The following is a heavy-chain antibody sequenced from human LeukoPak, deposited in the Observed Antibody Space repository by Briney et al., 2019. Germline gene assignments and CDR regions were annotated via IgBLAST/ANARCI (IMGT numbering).Heavy chain of an antibody. CDR1: GGSISSGSYY. CDR3: ARDRGGQLDDAFDI. Sequence: SQTLSLTCTVSGGSISSGSYYWSWIRQPAGKGLEWIGRIYTSGSTNYNPSLKSRVTISVDTSKNQFSLKLSSVTAADTAVYYCARDRGGQLDDAFDIWGQGTMVTVSS. D-gene: IGHD6-6*01. J-gene: IGHJ3*02. V-gene: IGHV4-61*02. CDR2: IYTSGST.